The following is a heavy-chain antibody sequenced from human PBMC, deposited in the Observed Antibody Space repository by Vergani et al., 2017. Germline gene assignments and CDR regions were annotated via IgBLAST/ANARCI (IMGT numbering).Heavy chain of an antibody. CDR3: ARAYSGSYWVFDY. CDR2: INPSGGST. CDR1: GYTFTCFY. D-gene: IGHD1-26*01. J-gene: IGHJ4*02. V-gene: IGHV1-46*01. Sequence: QVQLVQSGAEVKKPGASVKVSCKASGYTFTCFYMPWVRQAPGQVVEWMGIINPSGGSTSYAQKFQGRVTMTRDTSTSTVYMELSSLRSEDTAVYYCARAYSGSYWVFDYWGQGTLVTVSS.